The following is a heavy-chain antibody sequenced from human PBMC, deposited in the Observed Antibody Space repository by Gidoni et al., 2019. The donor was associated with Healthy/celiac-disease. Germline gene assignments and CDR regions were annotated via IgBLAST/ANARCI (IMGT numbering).Heavy chain of an antibody. CDR2: IWGSGGTT. CDR3: VKDLPGSGWYD. V-gene: IGHV3-23*01. CDR1: VFTFSSYA. Sequence: EVQLLESWGAVVQPGGSLRLACAASVFTFSSYAMSWVRQAPGRGLEWVSAIWGSGGTTFHADSVKGRFTISRDNAKNTLYLQMNSLRAEDTAVYYCVKDLPGSGWYDWGQGTQVTVSS. D-gene: IGHD6-19*01. J-gene: IGHJ4*02.